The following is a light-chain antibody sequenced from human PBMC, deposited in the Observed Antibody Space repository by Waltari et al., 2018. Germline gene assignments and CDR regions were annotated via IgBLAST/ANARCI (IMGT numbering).Light chain of an antibody. J-gene: IGLJ1*01. CDR3: QAWDRSLAV. V-gene: IGLV2-11*01. CDR1: SSDVGGYNY. CDR2: DVS. Sequence: QSALTQPRSVSGSPGQSVTISCTGTSSDVGGYNYVSWYQQHPGKAPKLMIYDVSKRPSGVPDRFSGSKSGNTATLTISGTQAMDEADYYCQAWDRSLAVFGPGTKVSVL.